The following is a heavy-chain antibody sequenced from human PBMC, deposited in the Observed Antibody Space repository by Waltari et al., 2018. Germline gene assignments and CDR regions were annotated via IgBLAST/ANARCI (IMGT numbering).Heavy chain of an antibody. CDR2: IIPIVGTA. Sequence: VQLVQSGAEVKKPGSSVKVSCKASGGTFSSYAISWVRQAPGQGLEWMGGIIPIVGTANYAQKCQGRVTITADKSTSTAYMELSRLRSEDTAVYYCAREVRGKYYYYYMDVWGKGTTVTVSS. CDR1: GGTFSSYA. V-gene: IGHV1-69*14. D-gene: IGHD3-10*01. J-gene: IGHJ6*03. CDR3: AREVRGKYYYYYMDV.